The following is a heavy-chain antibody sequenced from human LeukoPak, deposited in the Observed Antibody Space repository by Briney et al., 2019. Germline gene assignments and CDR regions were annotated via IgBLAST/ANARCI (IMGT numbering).Heavy chain of an antibody. CDR3: ARDDDYLSLRYYYGMDV. V-gene: IGHV3-11*01. Sequence: GGSLRLSCAASGFTFSDYYMSWIRQAPGKGLEWVSYISSSGSTIYYADSVKGRFTISRDNAKNSLYLQMNSLRAEDTAVYYCARDDDYLSLRYYYGMDVWGQGTTVTVSS. J-gene: IGHJ6*02. D-gene: IGHD4-11*01. CDR1: GFTFSDYY. CDR2: ISSSGSTI.